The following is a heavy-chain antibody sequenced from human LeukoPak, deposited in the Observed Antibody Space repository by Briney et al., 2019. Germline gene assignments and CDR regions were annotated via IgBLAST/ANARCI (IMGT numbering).Heavy chain of an antibody. D-gene: IGHD3-22*01. V-gene: IGHV3-23*01. Sequence: GGSLRLSCAASGFTFSSLTMTWVRQAPGKGLEWVSSISGSGGSTYYADSVKGRFTISRDNSKNTLYVQMNSLRAEDTAVYYCAKHRFESGGYHSTDWGQGTLVTVSS. J-gene: IGHJ4*02. CDR3: AKHRFESGGYHSTD. CDR1: GFTFSSLT. CDR2: ISGSGGST.